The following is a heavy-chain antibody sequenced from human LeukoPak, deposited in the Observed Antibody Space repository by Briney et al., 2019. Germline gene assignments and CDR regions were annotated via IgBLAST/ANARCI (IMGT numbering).Heavy chain of an antibody. CDR3: ARGSGSIPAFLDY. CDR1: GLTFSSYW. Sequence: PGGSLRLSCAASGLTFSSYWMSWVRQAPGKGLEWVANIKHDGSEKYYVDSVKGRFTISRDNAKNSLYLQMNSLRAEDTAVYYCARGSGSIPAFLDYWGQGTLVTVSS. D-gene: IGHD2-15*01. J-gene: IGHJ4*02. CDR2: IKHDGSEK. V-gene: IGHV3-7*01.